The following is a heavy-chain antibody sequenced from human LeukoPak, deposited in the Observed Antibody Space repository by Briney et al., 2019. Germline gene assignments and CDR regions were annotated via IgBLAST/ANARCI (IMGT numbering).Heavy chain of an antibody. J-gene: IGHJ6*02. CDR1: GFTVSSNY. V-gene: IGHV3-53*01. D-gene: IGHD2-15*01. Sequence: GGSLRLSCAASGFTVSSNYMSWVRQAPGKGLEWVSVIYSGGSTYYADSVKGRFTISRDNSKNTLYLQMNSLRAEDTAVYYCARDRRSGYYYYHGMDVWGQGTTVTVSS. CDR3: ARDRRSGYYYYHGMDV. CDR2: IYSGGST.